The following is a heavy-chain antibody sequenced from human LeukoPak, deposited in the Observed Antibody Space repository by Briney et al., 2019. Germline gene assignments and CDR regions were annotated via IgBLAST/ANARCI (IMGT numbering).Heavy chain of an antibody. J-gene: IGHJ4*02. Sequence: GGSLRLSCAASGFTFSSYAMSWVRQAPGKGLEWVSAISGSGGSTYYADSVKGRFTISRDNSKNTLYLQMNSLRAEDTAVYYCAKDLIGSGWCVAPFDYWGQGTLVTVSS. CDR3: AKDLIGSGWCVAPFDY. CDR2: ISGSGGST. V-gene: IGHV3-23*01. CDR1: GFTFSSYA. D-gene: IGHD6-19*01.